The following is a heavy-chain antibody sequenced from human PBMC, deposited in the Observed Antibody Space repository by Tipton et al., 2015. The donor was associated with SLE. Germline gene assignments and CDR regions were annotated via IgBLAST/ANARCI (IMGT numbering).Heavy chain of an antibody. J-gene: IGHJ4*02. CDR1: GFTLSTYA. Sequence: RSLRLSCAASGFTLSTYAMHWVRQAPGKGLEWVAVISYDGSNKYYADSVKGRFTISRDNSKNTLYLQMNSLRAEDTAVYYCARPGGCTNGVCSYYFDYWGQGTLVTVSS. CDR3: ARPGGCTNGVCSYYFDY. D-gene: IGHD2-8*01. V-gene: IGHV3-30*04. CDR2: ISYDGSNK.